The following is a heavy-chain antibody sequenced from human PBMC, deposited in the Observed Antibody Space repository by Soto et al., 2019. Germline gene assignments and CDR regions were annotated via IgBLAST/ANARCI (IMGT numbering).Heavy chain of an antibody. CDR3: ARSYISSSYWFDP. CDR1: GYTFVTYF. J-gene: IGHJ5*02. Sequence: ASVKVSCKASGYTFVTYFMHWVRQAPGQGLEWMGVINPSRGTTTYAQKFQDRVTMTRDTSASTVYMELSSLRSEDTAMYYCARSYISSSYWFDPWGQGTLVTVSS. CDR2: INPSRGTT. V-gene: IGHV1-46*03. D-gene: IGHD6-6*01.